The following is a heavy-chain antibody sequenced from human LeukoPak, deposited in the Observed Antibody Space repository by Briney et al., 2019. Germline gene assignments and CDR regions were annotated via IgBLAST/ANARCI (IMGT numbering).Heavy chain of an antibody. CDR2: IYYSGST. Sequence: PSETLSLTCTVSGGSISSYYWSWIRQPPGKGLEWIGYIYYSGSTNYNPSLKSRVTISVDTSKNQFSLKLSSVTAADTAVYYCATQQLVRAYFDYGGQEPLVPVSS. CDR1: GGSISSYY. CDR3: ATQQLVRAYFDY. J-gene: IGHJ4*02. V-gene: IGHV4-59*01. D-gene: IGHD6-13*01.